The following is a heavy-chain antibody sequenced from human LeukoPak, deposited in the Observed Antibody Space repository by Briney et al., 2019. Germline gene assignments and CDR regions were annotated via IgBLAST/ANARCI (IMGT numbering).Heavy chain of an antibody. J-gene: IGHJ3*02. V-gene: IGHV3-7*01. D-gene: IGHD3-22*01. CDR1: GFMFSSSW. Sequence: GGSLRLSCAASGFMFSSSWVAWVRQAPGKGLEWVANIKEDGSDKNYVDSMKGRFTISRDNAKNSLYLQMNSLRAEDTAVYYCARGRRHYDSSAYYYEGDAFDIWGQGTMVTVSS. CDR3: ARGRRHYDSSAYYYEGDAFDI. CDR2: IKEDGSDK.